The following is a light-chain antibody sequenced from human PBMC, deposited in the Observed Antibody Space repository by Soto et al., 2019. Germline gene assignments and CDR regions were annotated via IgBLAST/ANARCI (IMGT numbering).Light chain of an antibody. CDR2: DVS. Sequence: QSALTQPRSVSGSPGQSVTISCTGTSSDVGGYNYVSWYQQHPGKAPKLMIYDVSKRPSGVPDRFSGSKSGNTASLTISGLQAQDEADYYCCSYAVTYYVFGTGTKLTLL. CDR1: SSDVGGYNY. V-gene: IGLV2-11*01. CDR3: CSYAVTYYV. J-gene: IGLJ1*01.